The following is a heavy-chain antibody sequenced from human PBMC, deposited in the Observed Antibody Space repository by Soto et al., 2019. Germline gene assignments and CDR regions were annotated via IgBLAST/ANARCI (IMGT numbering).Heavy chain of an antibody. V-gene: IGHV3-23*01. CDR3: AKNPGYYYDSTGYHFDY. CDR2: INSDGTDT. J-gene: IGHJ4*02. Sequence: GSLRLSCAASGFTFDDYAMHWVRQAPGKGLEWVSRINSDGTDTVYVDSVKGRFTISRDNSKNTLYLQMNSLRAEDTAVYYCAKNPGYYYDSTGYHFDYWGQGTLVTVSS. D-gene: IGHD3-22*01. CDR1: GFTFDDYA.